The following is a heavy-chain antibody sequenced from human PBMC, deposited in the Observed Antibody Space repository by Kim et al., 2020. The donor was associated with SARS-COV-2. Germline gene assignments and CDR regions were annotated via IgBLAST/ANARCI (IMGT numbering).Heavy chain of an antibody. CDR3: ARGKSGSPITLDY. Sequence: GGSLRLSCAASGFTFSSDWMNGVRQTPGKGLLWVSHISSDGDRISYADSVKGRFTISRDNGKNTLYLHMKSLRGEDTAVYYCARGKSGSPITLDYWGQGTLVTVSS. CDR2: ISSDGDRI. CDR1: GFTFSSDW. V-gene: IGHV3-74*01. J-gene: IGHJ4*02. D-gene: IGHD1-26*01.